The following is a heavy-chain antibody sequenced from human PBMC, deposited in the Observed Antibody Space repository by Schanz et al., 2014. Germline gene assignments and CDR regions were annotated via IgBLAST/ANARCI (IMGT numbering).Heavy chain of an antibody. CDR3: ARGRTFDY. Sequence: QVQLVQSGAEVKKPGASVKVSCKTSGYTFTDYPINWVRQAPGRRLEWMGGINTASGNTRYSEAFQGRVTMTRDTSMSTAYIELHNLTSEDTAVYDCARGRTFDYWGQGTLVTVSS. V-gene: IGHV1-3*04. CDR1: GYTFTDYP. J-gene: IGHJ4*02. CDR2: INTASGNT.